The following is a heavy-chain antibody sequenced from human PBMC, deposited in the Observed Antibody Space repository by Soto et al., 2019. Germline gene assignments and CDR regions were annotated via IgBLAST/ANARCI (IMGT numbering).Heavy chain of an antibody. CDR1: GGTFSSYA. CDR2: IIPIFGTA. CDR3: ARDGDTAMVYYYYGMDV. J-gene: IGHJ6*02. Sequence: SVKVSCKASGGTFSSYAISWVRQAPGQGLEWMGGIIPIFGTANYAQKFQGRVTITADESTSTAYMELSSLRSEDTAVYYCARDGDTAMVYYYYGMDVWGQGTTVTVSS. V-gene: IGHV1-69*13. D-gene: IGHD5-18*01.